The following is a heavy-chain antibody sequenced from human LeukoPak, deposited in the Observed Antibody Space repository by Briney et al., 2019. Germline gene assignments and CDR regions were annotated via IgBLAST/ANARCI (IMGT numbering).Heavy chain of an antibody. CDR3: ARDEDGYTY. V-gene: IGHV4-59*01. CDR2: IYYSGST. J-gene: IGHJ4*02. CDR1: GGSISSYY. D-gene: IGHD5-24*01. Sequence: PSETLSLTCTVSGGSISSYYWSWIRQPPGKGLEWIGYIYYSGSTNYNPSLKSRVTISVDTSKNQFSLKLSSVTAADTAAYYCARDEDGYTYWGQGTLVTVSS.